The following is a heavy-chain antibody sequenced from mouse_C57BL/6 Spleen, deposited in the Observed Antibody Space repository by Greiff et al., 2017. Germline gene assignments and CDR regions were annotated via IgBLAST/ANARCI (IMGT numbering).Heavy chain of an antibody. D-gene: IGHD1-1*01. CDR1: GYTFTTYP. Sequence: QVQLQQSGAELVKPGASVKMSCKASGYTFTTYPIEWMKQNHGKSLEWIGNFHPYNDDTKYTEKFKGKATLTVEKSSSTVYLELSRLTSDDSAVYYCASAITTVVEDWYFDVWGTGTTVTVSA. J-gene: IGHJ1*03. CDR3: ASAITTVVEDWYFDV. CDR2: FHPYNDDT. V-gene: IGHV1-47*01.